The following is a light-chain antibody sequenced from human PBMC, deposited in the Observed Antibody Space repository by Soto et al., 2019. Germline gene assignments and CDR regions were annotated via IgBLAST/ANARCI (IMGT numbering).Light chain of an antibody. Sequence: IVVTQSPGTLSSSPGERATLSCRASQSVPTNNLAWYQQKPGQAPRLLIYGASSRATGIPARFSGSGSATDFTLTIRSLEPEDFAVYYCKHRSSWPITVGQGTRLEIK. CDR3: KHRSSWPIT. V-gene: IGKV3D-20*02. CDR1: QSVPTNN. J-gene: IGKJ5*01. CDR2: GAS.